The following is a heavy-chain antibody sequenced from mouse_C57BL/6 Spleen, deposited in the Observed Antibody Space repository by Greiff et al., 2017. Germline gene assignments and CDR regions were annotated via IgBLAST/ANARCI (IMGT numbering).Heavy chain of an antibody. V-gene: IGHV1-55*01. J-gene: IGHJ2*01. CDR1: GYTFTSYW. CDR3: ARWGYSNYDFDY. Sequence: QVQLKQPGAELVKPGASVKMSCKASGYTFTSYWITWVKQRPGQGLEWLGDIYPGSGSTNYNEKFKGKATLTVDTSSSTAYMQLSSLTSEDSAVYYCARWGYSNYDFDYWGQGTTLTVSS. D-gene: IGHD2-5*01. CDR2: IYPGSGST.